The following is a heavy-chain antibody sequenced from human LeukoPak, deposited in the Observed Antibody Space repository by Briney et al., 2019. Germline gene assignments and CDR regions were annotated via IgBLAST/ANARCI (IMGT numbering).Heavy chain of an antibody. CDR2: IYTSGST. CDR1: GGSISSYY. V-gene: IGHV4-4*07. D-gene: IGHD5-18*01. J-gene: IGHJ5*02. Sequence: KPSETLSLTCTVSGGSISSYYWSWIRQPAGMGLEGIGRIYTSGSTNYNPSLKSRVTMSVDTSKNQFSLKLSSVPAADTAVYYCARGGYSRRYNWFDPWGQGTLVTVSS. CDR3: ARGGYSRRYNWFDP.